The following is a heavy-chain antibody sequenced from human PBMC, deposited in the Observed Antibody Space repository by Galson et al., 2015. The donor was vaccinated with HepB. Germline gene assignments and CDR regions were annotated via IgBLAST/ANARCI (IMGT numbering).Heavy chain of an antibody. CDR1: GFTFNNYA. V-gene: IGHV3-30-3*01. D-gene: IGHD4-17*01. CDR2: ISYDGSNK. Sequence: SLRLSCAASGFTFNNYAMHWLRQAPDKGLEWVAVISYDGSNKHYADSVKGRFTISRDNSKNTLYLQMNSLRAEDTAVYYCTRDHDNGDSIPDYWGQGTLVTVSS. CDR3: TRDHDNGDSIPDY. J-gene: IGHJ4*02.